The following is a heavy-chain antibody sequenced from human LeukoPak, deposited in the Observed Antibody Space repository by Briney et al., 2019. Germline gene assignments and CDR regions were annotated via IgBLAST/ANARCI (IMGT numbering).Heavy chain of an antibody. D-gene: IGHD3-22*01. V-gene: IGHV4-59*01. CDR3: ATSAHYYYDSASFGVGFDV. CDR1: GGSISSYY. J-gene: IGHJ3*01. Sequence: SETLTLTCTVSGGSISSYYWRWIRQPPRKGLEWIGNIFYTGTNKYNPSLKRRVTISVNTSKNQFSQMLSAGTAADTAMYYCATSAHYYYDSASFGVGFDVWGQWTMVTVS. CDR2: IFYTGTN.